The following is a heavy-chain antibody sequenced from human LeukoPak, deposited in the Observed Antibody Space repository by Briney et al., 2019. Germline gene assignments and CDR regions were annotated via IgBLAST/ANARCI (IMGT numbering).Heavy chain of an antibody. CDR1: GFTFDDYA. CDR2: ISWNSGSI. CDR3: AKDQYYDILTGIDY. V-gene: IGHV3-9*01. Sequence: GGSLRLYCAASGFTFDDYAMHWLRQAPGKGLVWVSGISWNSGSIGYADSVKGRFTISKDNAKNSLYLQMNSLRAEDTALYYCAKDQYYDILTGIDYWGQGTLVTVSS. J-gene: IGHJ4*02. D-gene: IGHD3-9*01.